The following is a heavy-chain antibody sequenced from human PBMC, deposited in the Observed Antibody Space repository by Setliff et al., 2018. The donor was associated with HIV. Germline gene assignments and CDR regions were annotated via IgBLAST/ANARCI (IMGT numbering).Heavy chain of an antibody. CDR2: IYTGDSGT. D-gene: IGHD2-21*01. Sequence: LGESLKISCRAFGNSFANHWIAWVRQMPGKGPEWVGFIYTGDSGTQYNPAFQGRVTISADKSIKTVYLQRTSLQRSDTAMYYCARHKVAMSMLVVQDPGPFDNWGQGTMVTVSS. CDR3: ARHKVAMSMLVVQDPGPFDN. V-gene: IGHV5-51*01. CDR1: GNSFANHW. J-gene: IGHJ3*02.